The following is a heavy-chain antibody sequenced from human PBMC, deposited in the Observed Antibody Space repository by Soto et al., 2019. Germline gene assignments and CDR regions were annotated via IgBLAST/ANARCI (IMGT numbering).Heavy chain of an antibody. D-gene: IGHD2-21*01. CDR1: GDSITGTSFY. CDR3: ARHVAESMIEFDN. J-gene: IGHJ4*02. Sequence: SETLSLTCTVSGDSITGTSFYWGWLRQPPGNGLEWIGSIYYSGSTYYNPSLKTRVTISIDTDTSKNQFSLKLSSVTASDTAVYYCARHVAESMIEFDNWGQGTLVTVSS. V-gene: IGHV4-39*01. CDR2: IYYSGST.